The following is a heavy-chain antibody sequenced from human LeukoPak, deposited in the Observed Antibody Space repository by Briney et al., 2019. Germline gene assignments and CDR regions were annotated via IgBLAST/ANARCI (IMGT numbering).Heavy chain of an antibody. V-gene: IGHV3-21*01. CDR3: ARDLNFYASGRGFDY. Sequence: PGGPLRLSCAASGFTFSSYSMNWVRQAPGKGLEWVSSISSSSSYIYYADSVKGRFTISRDNAKNSVYLQMNTLRAEDTAVYYCARDLNFYASGRGFDYWGQGTLVTVSS. D-gene: IGHD3-10*01. CDR2: ISSSSSYI. J-gene: IGHJ4*02. CDR1: GFTFSSYS.